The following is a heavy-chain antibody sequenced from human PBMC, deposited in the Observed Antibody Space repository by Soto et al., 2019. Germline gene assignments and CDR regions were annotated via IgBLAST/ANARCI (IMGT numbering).Heavy chain of an antibody. J-gene: IGHJ2*01. Sequence: PSETLSLTCTVSGGSFSSGRYYWSWMRQPPGMGLEWIGHIYNSGSTFYSPSLKSRVTMSVDTSKNQFSLKLSSVTAADTAVYYCAAFLGAHWYFDLWGRGTLVTVSS. D-gene: IGHD1-26*01. CDR2: IYNSGST. CDR3: AAFLGAHWYFDL. V-gene: IGHV4-30-4*01. CDR1: GGSFSSGRYY.